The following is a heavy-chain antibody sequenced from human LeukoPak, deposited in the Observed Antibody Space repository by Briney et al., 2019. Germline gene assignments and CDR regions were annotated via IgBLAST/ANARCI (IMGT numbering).Heavy chain of an antibody. CDR2: IRSRANGYAT. D-gene: IGHD2-2*01. V-gene: IGHV3-73*01. CDR3: TXWGTSSSDAFDI. J-gene: IGHJ3*02. CDR1: GFTFSDSA. Sequence: GGSLRLSCAASGFTFSDSAIHWVRQASGKGLEWVGRIRSRANGYATAFAASVKGRFSISRDDSKNTAYLQMNSLKTEDTAVYXCTXWGTSSSDAFDIWGQGTMVTVSS.